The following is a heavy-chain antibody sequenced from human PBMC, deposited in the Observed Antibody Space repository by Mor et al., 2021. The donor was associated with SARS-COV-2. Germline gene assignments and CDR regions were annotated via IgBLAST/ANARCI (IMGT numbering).Heavy chain of an antibody. J-gene: IGHJ4*02. D-gene: IGHD6-19*01. V-gene: IGHV3-43D*03. CDR2: SWDGGST. CDR3: AKGFLYSSGNSLFDY. Sequence: SWDGGSTYYADSVKGRFTISRDNSKNSLYLQMNSLRAEDTALYYCAKGFLYSSGNSLFDYWGQGTLVTVSS.